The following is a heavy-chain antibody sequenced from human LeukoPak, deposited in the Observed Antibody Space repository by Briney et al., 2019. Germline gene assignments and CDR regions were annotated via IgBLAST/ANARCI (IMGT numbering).Heavy chain of an antibody. Sequence: SETLSLTCSVSGDSVSSRSCHWGWIRQPPGKGLEWIGSIYYSGNTYYNPSLKSRVTISVDTSKDQFSLKLTSVTAADTAVYYCARSNGDYFAYIDYWGQGTLVTVSS. CDR2: IYYSGNT. CDR3: ARSNGDYFAYIDY. CDR1: GDSVSSRSCH. J-gene: IGHJ4*02. V-gene: IGHV4-39*01. D-gene: IGHD4-17*01.